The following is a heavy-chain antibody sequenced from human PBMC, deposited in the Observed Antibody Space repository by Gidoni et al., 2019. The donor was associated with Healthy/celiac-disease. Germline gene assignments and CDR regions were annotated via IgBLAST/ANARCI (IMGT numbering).Heavy chain of an antibody. CDR3: AKRLTQGGGYYYYMDV. V-gene: IGHV3-23*01. CDR2: ISGSGGST. Sequence: EVQLLESGGGLVQPGGSLRLSCAASGFTFSSSAMSWVRQAPGTGLEWVSAISGSGGSTYYADSVKGRFTISRDNSKNTLYLKMNSLRAEDTAVYYCAKRLTQGGGYYYYMDVWGKGTTVTVSS. D-gene: IGHD3-16*01. CDR1: GFTFSSSA. J-gene: IGHJ6*03.